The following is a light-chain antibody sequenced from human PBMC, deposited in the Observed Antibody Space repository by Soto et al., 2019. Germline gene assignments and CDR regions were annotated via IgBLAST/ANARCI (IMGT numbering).Light chain of an antibody. CDR2: GAS. CDR3: QQYNNWPSLT. CDR1: QSVSSN. V-gene: IGKV3-15*01. Sequence: EIVMTQSPATLSVSPEERATLSCRASQSVSSNFAWYQQKPGQAPRLLIYGASTRATGIPARFSGSGSGTEFTLTISSLQSEDFAIYYCQQYNNWPSLTLGGGTKVEIK. J-gene: IGKJ4*01.